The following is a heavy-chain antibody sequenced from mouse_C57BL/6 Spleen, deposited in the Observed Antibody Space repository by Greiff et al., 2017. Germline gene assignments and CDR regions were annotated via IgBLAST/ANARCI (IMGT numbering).Heavy chain of an antibody. CDR2: INPGSGGT. Sequence: QVQLQQSGAELVRPGTSVKVSCKASGYAFTNYLIEWVKQRPGQGLEWIGVINPGSGGTNYNEKFKGKATLPADKSSSAAYMQLSSLTSEDSAVYFCARREGAMDYWGQGTSVTVSS. J-gene: IGHJ4*01. CDR1: GYAFTNYL. V-gene: IGHV1-54*01. CDR3: ARREGAMDY.